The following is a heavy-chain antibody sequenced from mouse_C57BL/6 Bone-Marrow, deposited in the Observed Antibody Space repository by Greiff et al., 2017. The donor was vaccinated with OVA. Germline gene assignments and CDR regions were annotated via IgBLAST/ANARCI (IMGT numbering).Heavy chain of an antibody. CDR2: IRNKANGYTT. V-gene: IGHV7-3*01. CDR3: ASLITTVVDWYFDV. J-gene: IGHJ1*03. Sequence: EVKLVESGGGLVQPGGSLSLSCAASGFTFTDYYMSWVRQPPGKALEWLGFIRNKANGYTTEYSASVKGRFTISRDNSQSILYLQMNALRAEDSATYYCASLITTVVDWYFDVWGTGTTVTVSS. CDR1: GFTFTDYY. D-gene: IGHD1-1*01.